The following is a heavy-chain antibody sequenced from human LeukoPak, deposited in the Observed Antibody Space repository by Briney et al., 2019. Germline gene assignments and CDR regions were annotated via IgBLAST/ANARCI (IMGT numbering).Heavy chain of an antibody. Sequence: GGSLRLSCAASGFTFSSYSMNWDRQAPGKGLEWVSSISSSSSYIYYADSVKGRFTISRDNAKNSLYLQMNSLRAEDTAVYYRARVAVFDAFDIWGQGTMVTVSS. CDR3: ARVAVFDAFDI. CDR2: ISSSSSYI. J-gene: IGHJ3*02. D-gene: IGHD2-8*01. V-gene: IGHV3-21*01. CDR1: GFTFSSYS.